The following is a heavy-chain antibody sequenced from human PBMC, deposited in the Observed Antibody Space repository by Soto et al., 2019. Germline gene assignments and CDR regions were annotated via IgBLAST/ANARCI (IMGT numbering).Heavy chain of an antibody. CDR3: ARGRGSYGHIFEY. D-gene: IGHD1-26*01. V-gene: IGHV4-39*01. CDR1: GGSTSSSGYY. Sequence: QLQLQESGPGLVKPSETLSLICIVSGGSTSSSGYYWGWIRQPPGKGLEWIGSIYYSGTTYYNPSLKTRVTISVATSNNQFSLNLSSVAAADTAVYYCARGRGSYGHIFEYWGPGALVTVSS. J-gene: IGHJ4*02. CDR2: IYYSGTT.